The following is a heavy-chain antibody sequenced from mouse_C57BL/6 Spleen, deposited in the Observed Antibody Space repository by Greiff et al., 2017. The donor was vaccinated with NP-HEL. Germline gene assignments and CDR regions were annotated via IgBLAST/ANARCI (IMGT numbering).Heavy chain of an antibody. CDR3: ARSYYYGSSYSAMDY. CDR1: GYAFTNYL. Sequence: VKLMESGAELVRPGTSVKVSCKASGYAFTNYLIEWVKQRPGQGLEWIGVINPGSGGTNYNEKFKGKATLTADKSSSTAYMQLSSLTSEDSAVYFCARSYYYGSSYSAMDYWGQGTSVTVSS. D-gene: IGHD1-1*01. V-gene: IGHV1-54*01. J-gene: IGHJ4*01. CDR2: INPGSGGT.